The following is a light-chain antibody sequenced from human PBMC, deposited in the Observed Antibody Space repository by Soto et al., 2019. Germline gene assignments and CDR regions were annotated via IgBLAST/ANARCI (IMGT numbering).Light chain of an antibody. CDR1: QGISSY. V-gene: IGKV1-8*01. Sequence: IRMTQSPSSLSASTGGRVTIPCRSSQGISSYLAWYQQKPGKAPKLLIYAASTLQSGVPSRFSGSGSGTDFTLTISCLQSEDFATYYCQQYYSYPRTFGQGTKVDIK. J-gene: IGKJ1*01. CDR3: QQYYSYPRT. CDR2: AAS.